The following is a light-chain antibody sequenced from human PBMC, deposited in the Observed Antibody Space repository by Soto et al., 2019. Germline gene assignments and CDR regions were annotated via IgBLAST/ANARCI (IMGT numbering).Light chain of an antibody. CDR3: QQYCTSIT. CDR2: GAS. CDR1: QSFSSSY. V-gene: IGKV3-20*01. Sequence: EIGLTQSPGTLSLSPGERATLSCRASQSFSSSYLAWYQQKPGQAPRLLIYGASSRATGIPDRFSGSGSGTDFTLTISSLELEGFAVYYCQQYCTSITFGQGTRLEI. J-gene: IGKJ5*01.